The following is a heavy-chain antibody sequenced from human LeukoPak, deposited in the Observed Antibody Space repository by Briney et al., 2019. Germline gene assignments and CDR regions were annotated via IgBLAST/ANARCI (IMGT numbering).Heavy chain of an antibody. D-gene: IGHD3-16*02. CDR2: IKTDGSEK. Sequence: GGSLRLSCAASGFTFSSYWMSWVRQAPGKGLEWVANIKTDGSEKYYVDSVKGRFTISRDNAKNSLYLQMNSLRAEDTAVYYCARVDYVWGSYRFNYMDVWGKGTTVTVS. CDR3: ARVDYVWGSYRFNYMDV. CDR1: GFTFSSYW. V-gene: IGHV3-7*01. J-gene: IGHJ6*03.